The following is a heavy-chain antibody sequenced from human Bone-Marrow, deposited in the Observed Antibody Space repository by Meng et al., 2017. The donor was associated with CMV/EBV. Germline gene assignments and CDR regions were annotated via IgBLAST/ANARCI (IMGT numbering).Heavy chain of an antibody. V-gene: IGHV3-7*01. CDR2: IKEDGREK. CDR3: AGYYDYVWVACRYFAY. Sequence: GESLKISCVVSGFTFSSYWMSWVRQEPGKGLEWVANIKEDGREKYYVDSVKGRFTISRDNAKKTLYLQRDSLLAEDTAVYYCAGYYDYVWVACRYFAYWGQGTLVTVSS. CDR1: GFTFSSYW. D-gene: IGHD3-16*01. J-gene: IGHJ4*02.